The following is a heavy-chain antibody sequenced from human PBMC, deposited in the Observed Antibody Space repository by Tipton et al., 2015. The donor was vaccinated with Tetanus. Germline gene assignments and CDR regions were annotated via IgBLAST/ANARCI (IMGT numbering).Heavy chain of an antibody. V-gene: IGHV4-34*01. CDR1: GGTFNNYF. CDR3: ARANYDFPNKGPSDF. Sequence: TLSLTCAVYGGTFNNYFWTWIRQPPGKGLEWIGEINYDGSTNYSPSLKSRVTLSLDTTKNQFSLKLTSVTAADTAVYYCARANYDFPNKGPSDFWGQGMPVIVSS. D-gene: IGHD3-3*01. CDR2: INYDGST. J-gene: IGHJ4*02.